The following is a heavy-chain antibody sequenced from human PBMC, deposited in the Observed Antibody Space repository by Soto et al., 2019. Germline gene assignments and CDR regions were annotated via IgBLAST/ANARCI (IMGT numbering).Heavy chain of an antibody. J-gene: IGHJ4*02. CDR2: ISGSGGST. CDR1: GLTFSSYT. V-gene: IGHV3-23*01. D-gene: IGHD3-10*01. CDR3: VKGGNYYGSGSFVRDY. Sequence: EVQLLESGGGLVQPGGSLRLSCAASGLTFSSYTMSWVRQGPGKGLEWVSVISGSGGSTYYADSVKGRFTISRDNSKNTLYLQMNSLRAEDTAVYYCVKGGNYYGSGSFVRDYWGQGTLVTVSS.